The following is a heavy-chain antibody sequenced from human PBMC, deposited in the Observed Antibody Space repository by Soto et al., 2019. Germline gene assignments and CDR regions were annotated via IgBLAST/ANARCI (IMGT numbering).Heavy chain of an antibody. J-gene: IGHJ5*02. CDR1: GGSISSSNW. CDR3: ARRQLRDYIRWSFDP. CDR2: IYHGGTT. Sequence: QVQLQESGPGLVKPSGTLSLTCAVSGGSISSSNWWSWVRQSPGKGLEWIGEIYHGGTTNYNPSLKSRVTISVDKSKDQFSLKLTSVTAADTAVYYCARRQLRDYIRWSFDPWGQGTLVTVSS. D-gene: IGHD3-16*01. V-gene: IGHV4-4*02.